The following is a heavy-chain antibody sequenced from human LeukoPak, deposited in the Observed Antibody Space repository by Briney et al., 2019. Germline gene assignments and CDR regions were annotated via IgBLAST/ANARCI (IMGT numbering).Heavy chain of an antibody. CDR3: AGVGVPRGYSYGKLDY. V-gene: IGHV4-59*01. Sequence: PSETLSLTCTVSGGSISSYYWSWIRQPPGKGLEWIGYIYYSGSTNYNPSLKSRVNISVDTSKNQFSLKLSSVTAADTAVYYCAGVGVPRGYSYGKLDYWGQGTLATVSS. CDR2: IYYSGST. D-gene: IGHD5-18*01. CDR1: GGSISSYY. J-gene: IGHJ4*02.